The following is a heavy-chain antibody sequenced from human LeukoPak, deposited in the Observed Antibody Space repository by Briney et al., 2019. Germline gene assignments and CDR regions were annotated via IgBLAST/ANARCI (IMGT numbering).Heavy chain of an antibody. CDR2: ISSSSSYI. Sequence: GGSLRLSCAASGFTFSSYSMNWVRQAPGKGLEWVSSISSSSSYIYYADSVKGRLTISRDNANKSLYLQMNSLRADDTAVYYCARVDPYGGNSQGAFDIWGQGTMVIVSS. CDR1: GFTFSSYS. V-gene: IGHV3-21*01. CDR3: ARVDPYGGNSQGAFDI. D-gene: IGHD4-23*01. J-gene: IGHJ3*02.